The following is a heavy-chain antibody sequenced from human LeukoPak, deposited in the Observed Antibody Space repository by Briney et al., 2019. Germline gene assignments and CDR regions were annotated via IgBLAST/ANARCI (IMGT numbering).Heavy chain of an antibody. Sequence: SETLSLTCTVSDGSISSYDWSWIRQPAGKGLEWIGRIYTSGSTNYNPSLKSRVTMSEDTSKNQFSLKLSSVTAADTAVYYCARDLYVYMDVWGKGTTVTVSS. CDR2: IYTSGST. D-gene: IGHD3-16*01. CDR1: DGSISSYD. J-gene: IGHJ6*03. CDR3: ARDLYVYMDV. V-gene: IGHV4-4*07.